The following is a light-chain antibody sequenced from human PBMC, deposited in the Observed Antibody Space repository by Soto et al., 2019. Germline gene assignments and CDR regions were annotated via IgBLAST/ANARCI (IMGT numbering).Light chain of an antibody. CDR2: EVS. CDR3: CSYAGSSTYV. V-gene: IGLV2-23*02. CDR1: SSVVGSYNL. Sequence: QSALTQPASVSGSPGQPITISCTGTSSVVGSYNLVSWYQQHPGKAPKLMIYEVSKRPSGVSNRFSGSKSGNTASLTISGLQAEGEADYYCCSYAGSSTYVFGTGTKVTVL. J-gene: IGLJ1*01.